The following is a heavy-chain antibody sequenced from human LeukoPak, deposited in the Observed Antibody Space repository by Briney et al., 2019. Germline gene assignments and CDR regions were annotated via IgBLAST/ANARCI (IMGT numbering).Heavy chain of an antibody. V-gene: IGHV1-46*01. Sequence: GASVKVSCKASGYTFTSYYMHWLRQAPGQGLDWMGIINPSDGDTRYAQKFRGRVAMTRDTSTSTVYMELSSLISEDTAVYYCAREGKGIVDSSGYHFDHWGQEILVTVSS. CDR1: GYTFTSYY. J-gene: IGHJ4*02. CDR2: INPSDGDT. CDR3: AREGKGIVDSSGYHFDH. D-gene: IGHD3-22*01.